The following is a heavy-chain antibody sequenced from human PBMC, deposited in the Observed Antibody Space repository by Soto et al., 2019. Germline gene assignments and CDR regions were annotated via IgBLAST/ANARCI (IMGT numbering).Heavy chain of an antibody. CDR1: GYTFTSYG. CDR2: ISAYNGNT. V-gene: IGHV1-18*01. J-gene: IGHJ4*02. CDR3: AGDAAIGMNDY. D-gene: IGHD1-20*01. Sequence: QVQLVQSGAEVKKPGASVKVSCKASGYTFTSYGISWVRQAPGQGLEWMGWISAYNGNTKYAQKLQGRVNMTTDTSTSTASMELRSLRSDDTAVYYCAGDAAIGMNDYWGQGTLVTVSS.